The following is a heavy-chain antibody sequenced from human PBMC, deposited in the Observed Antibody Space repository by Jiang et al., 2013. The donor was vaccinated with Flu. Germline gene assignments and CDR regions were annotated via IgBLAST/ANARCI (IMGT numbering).Heavy chain of an antibody. Sequence: GWVRQMPGKGLEWMGIIYPGDSDTRYSPSFQGQVTISADKSISTAYLQWSSLKASDTAMYYCARIEMATIGDWFDPWGQGTLVTVSS. J-gene: IGHJ5*02. CDR2: IYPGDSDT. CDR3: ARIEMATIGDWFDP. V-gene: IGHV5-51*01. D-gene: IGHD5-24*01.